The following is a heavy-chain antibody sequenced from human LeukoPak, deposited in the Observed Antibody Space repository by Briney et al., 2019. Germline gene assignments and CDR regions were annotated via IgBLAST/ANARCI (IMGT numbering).Heavy chain of an antibody. V-gene: IGHV3-30*18. CDR1: GFTFSSYA. Sequence: GGSLRLSCAASGFTFSSYAMHWVRQAPGKGLEWVALISYDGSDKYYADSVKGRFTISGDNSKNTLYMQMNSLRDEDTAVYYCAKDSVFSYYVSGSYRYFDYWGQGTLVTVSS. J-gene: IGHJ4*02. CDR2: ISYDGSDK. D-gene: IGHD3-10*01. CDR3: AKDSVFSYYVSGSYRYFDY.